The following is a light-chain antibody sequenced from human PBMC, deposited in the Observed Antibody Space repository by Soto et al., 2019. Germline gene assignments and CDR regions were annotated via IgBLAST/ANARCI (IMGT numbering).Light chain of an antibody. V-gene: IGKV3-20*01. CDR3: QQYGNSPFT. CDR2: GAS. J-gene: IGKJ3*01. Sequence: EIVLTQSPGTLSLSPGERATLSCRASQSVRSSYLAWYQQKAGQAPRLLIYGASIRATGIPDKFSGSGSGTDFTLTISRLEPEDFAVYYCQQYGNSPFTFGPGNKVDVK. CDR1: QSVRSSY.